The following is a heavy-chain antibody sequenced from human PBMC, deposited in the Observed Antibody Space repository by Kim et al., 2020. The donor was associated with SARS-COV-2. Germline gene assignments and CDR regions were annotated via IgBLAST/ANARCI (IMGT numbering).Heavy chain of an antibody. J-gene: IGHJ3*02. V-gene: IGHV4-34*01. CDR2: INHSGST. CDR3: ARGRREWTDPDDFDI. D-gene: IGHD3-3*01. CDR1: GGSFSGYY. Sequence: SETLSLTCAVYGGSFSGYYWSWIRQPPGKGLEWIGEINHSGSTNYNPSLKSRVTISVDTSKNQFSLKLSSVTAADTAVYYCARGRREWTDPDDFDIWGQG.